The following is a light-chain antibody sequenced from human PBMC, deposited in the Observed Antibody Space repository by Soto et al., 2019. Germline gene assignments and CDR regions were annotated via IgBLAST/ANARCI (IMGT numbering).Light chain of an antibody. J-gene: IGLJ2*01. V-gene: IGLV1-40*01. CDR3: QSYDSSLSGVV. CDR2: GNS. CDR1: SSNIGAGYD. Sequence: VVTQPPSVSGAPGQRVTISCTGSSSNIGAGYDVHWYQQLPGTAPKLLIYGNSNRPSGVPDRFSGSKSGTSASLAITGLQAEDEADYYCQSYDSSLSGVVFGGGTKVTVL.